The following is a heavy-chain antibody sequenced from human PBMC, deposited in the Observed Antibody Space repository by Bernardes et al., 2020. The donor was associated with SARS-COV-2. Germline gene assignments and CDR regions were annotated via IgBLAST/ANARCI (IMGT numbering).Heavy chain of an antibody. V-gene: IGHV3-33*08. CDR3: ARISSAWDYFDY. D-gene: IGHD6-19*01. Sequence: GGSLRLSCASSGFTFSSYAMSWVRQAPGRGLEWVAVIWYDGSNKYYADSVKGRFTVTTDTSTSTAYLDLRSLTSDDTAVYYCARISSAWDYFDYWGQGTLVTVSS. CDR1: GFTFSSYA. J-gene: IGHJ4*02. CDR2: IWYDGSNK.